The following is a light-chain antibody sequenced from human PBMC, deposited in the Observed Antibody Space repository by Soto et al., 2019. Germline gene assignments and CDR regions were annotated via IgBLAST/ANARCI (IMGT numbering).Light chain of an antibody. Sequence: QSVLTQPPSVSAAPGQTVTISCSGSSSNIGNNYVSWYQQLPGTAPKLLIYDNNKRPSGIPDRFSGSKSGTSATLGITGLQTGDEADYYCGTWDSGLSAVVFGGGTKLTVL. V-gene: IGLV1-51*01. J-gene: IGLJ3*02. CDR3: GTWDSGLSAVV. CDR2: DNN. CDR1: SSNIGNNY.